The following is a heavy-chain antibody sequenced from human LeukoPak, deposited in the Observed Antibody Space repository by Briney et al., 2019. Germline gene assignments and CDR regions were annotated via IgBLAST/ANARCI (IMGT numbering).Heavy chain of an antibody. J-gene: IGHJ6*04. CDR2: TWYDGSNK. D-gene: IGHD3-10*01. Sequence: GGSLRLSCAASGFTFSSYGMHWVRQAPGKGLERVAVTWYDGSNKYYADSVKGRFTISRDNAKNSLYLQMNSLRAEDTAVYYCARAITMVRGVPAYYYYGMDVWGKGTTVTVSS. CDR3: ARAITMVRGVPAYYYYGMDV. V-gene: IGHV3-33*01. CDR1: GFTFSSYG.